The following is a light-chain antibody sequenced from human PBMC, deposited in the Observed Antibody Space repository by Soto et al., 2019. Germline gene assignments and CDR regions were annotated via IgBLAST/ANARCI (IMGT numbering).Light chain of an antibody. CDR3: QQYYSYPS. J-gene: IGKJ3*01. Sequence: ITMTQSPSTLSGSVGDRVTITCRASQGISSYLAWYQQKPGKAPKLLIYAASTLQSGVPSRFSGSGSGTDFTLTISCLQSEDFATYYCQQYYSYPSFGPGTKVDIK. CDR1: QGISSY. V-gene: IGKV1-8*01. CDR2: AAS.